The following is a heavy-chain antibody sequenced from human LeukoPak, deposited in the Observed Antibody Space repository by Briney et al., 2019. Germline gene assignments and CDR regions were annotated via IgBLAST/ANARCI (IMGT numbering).Heavy chain of an antibody. CDR1: GGSISS. CDR2: IYFSGST. CDR3: ARGVVAAPQTFDY. V-gene: IGHV4-61*08. D-gene: IGHD2-15*01. J-gene: IGHJ4*02. Sequence: SETLSLTCTVSGGSISSFYWSWFYWSWIRQPPGKGLEWIGYIYFSGSTNYNPSLKSRVTISVDTSKNQFSLKLSSVTAADTAVYYCARGVVAAPQTFDYWGQGTLVTVSS.